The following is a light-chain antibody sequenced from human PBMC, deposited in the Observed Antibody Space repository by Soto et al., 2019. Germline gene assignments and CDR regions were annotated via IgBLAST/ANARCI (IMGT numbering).Light chain of an antibody. Sequence: EIVLTQSPATLSLSPGERATLSCRASQSVSRYLAWYQQKPGQAPRLLIYDASNRATGIPARFSGSGSGTDFTLTISSLEPEDFAVYYCQQRSSWLTFGGGTKVELK. V-gene: IGKV3-11*01. CDR1: QSVSRY. J-gene: IGKJ4*01. CDR2: DAS. CDR3: QQRSSWLT.